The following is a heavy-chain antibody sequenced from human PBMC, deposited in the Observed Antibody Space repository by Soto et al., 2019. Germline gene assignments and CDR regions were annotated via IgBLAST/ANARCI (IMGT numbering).Heavy chain of an antibody. D-gene: IGHD2-2*01. V-gene: IGHV3-21*01. J-gene: IGHJ4*02. Sequence: LRLSCTVSGFAFNNYGINWVRQAPGKGLEWVSSISKSDYTYYSDSVKGRFTISRDNAKNSVSLQMNTLRVEDTAVYYCAREDSIIIPAVSDFWGQGTLVTVSS. CDR3: AREDSIIIPAVSDF. CDR2: ISKSDYT. CDR1: GFAFNNYG.